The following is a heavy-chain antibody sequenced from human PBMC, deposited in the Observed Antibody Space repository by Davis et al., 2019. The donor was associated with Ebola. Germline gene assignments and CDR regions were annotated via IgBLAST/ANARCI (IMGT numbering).Heavy chain of an antibody. CDR1: GGSFSGYY. CDR2: VNDSGGT. V-gene: IGHV4-34*01. J-gene: IGHJ4*02. Sequence: ETLSLTCAVYGGSFSGYYWSWIRQSPGKGLEWMGEVNDSGGTNYNPSLKSRVTISVDTSKNQFSLKLSSVTAADTAVYYCARGLGGYNDPFDYWGQGTLVTVSS. CDR3: ARGLGGYNDPFDY. D-gene: IGHD5-24*01.